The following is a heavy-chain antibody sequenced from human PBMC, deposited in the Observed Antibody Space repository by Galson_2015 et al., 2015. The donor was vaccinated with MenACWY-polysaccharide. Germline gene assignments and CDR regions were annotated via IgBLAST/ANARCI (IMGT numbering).Heavy chain of an antibody. CDR1: GYTFTSYY. CDR2: INPSGGST. V-gene: IGHV1-46*01. D-gene: IGHD2-2*01. J-gene: IGHJ6*02. Sequence: SVKVSCKASGYTFTSYYMHWVRQAPGQGLEWMGIINPSGGSTSYAQKFQGRVTMTRDTSTSTVYMELSSLRPEDTAVYYCARDEASLIGYYGMDVWGQGTTVTVSS. CDR3: ARDEASLIGYYGMDV.